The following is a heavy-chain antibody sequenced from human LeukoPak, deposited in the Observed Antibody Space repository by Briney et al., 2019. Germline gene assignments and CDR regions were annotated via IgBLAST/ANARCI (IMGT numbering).Heavy chain of an antibody. CDR3: ARERYSDRGSSFDY. Sequence: PGGSLRLSRAASGFTFSSYAMHWVRQAPGKGLEWVAVISYDGSNKYYADSVKGRFTISRDNSKNTLYLQMNSLRAEDTAVYYCARERYSDRGSSFDYWGQGTLVTVSS. D-gene: IGHD2-15*01. J-gene: IGHJ4*02. CDR1: GFTFSSYA. V-gene: IGHV3-30-3*01. CDR2: ISYDGSNK.